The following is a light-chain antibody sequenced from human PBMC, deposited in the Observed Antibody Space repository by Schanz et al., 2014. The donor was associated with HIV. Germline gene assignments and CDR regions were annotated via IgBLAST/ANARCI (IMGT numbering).Light chain of an antibody. Sequence: QSVLTQPPSASGTPGQRVTISCSGSSSSIKTNTVNWFQQLPGTAPKLLIYNTYHRPSGVPDRFSGSESGTSASLAISGLQSEDEADYYCGTWDDSLNGWVFGGGTKPTV. CDR2: NTY. CDR3: GTWDDSLNGWV. CDR1: SSSIKTNT. J-gene: IGLJ3*02. V-gene: IGLV1-44*01.